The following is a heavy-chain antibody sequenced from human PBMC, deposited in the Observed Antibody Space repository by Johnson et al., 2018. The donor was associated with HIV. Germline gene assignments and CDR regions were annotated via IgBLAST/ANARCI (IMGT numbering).Heavy chain of an antibody. J-gene: IGHJ3*02. D-gene: IGHD3-22*01. CDR2: IKQDGSEK. CDR3: ASKIVVVPGGVGTFDI. CDR1: AFTFSRYW. Sequence: VQLVESGGGLVQPGGSLRLSCAASAFTFSRYWMSWVRQAPGKGLEWVANIKQDGSEKYYVDSVKGRFTITRDNSKNTLYLQMNSLRAEDTAVYYCASKIVVVPGGVGTFDIWGQGTMVTVSS. V-gene: IGHV3-7*03.